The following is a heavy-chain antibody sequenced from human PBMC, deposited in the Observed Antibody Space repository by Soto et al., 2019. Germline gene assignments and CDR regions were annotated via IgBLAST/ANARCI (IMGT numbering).Heavy chain of an antibody. CDR3: AYSPRYHSDSRGHKAGAFDI. J-gene: IGHJ3*02. CDR1: GFSLSTGGMG. CDR2: IYWNDDK. V-gene: IGHV2-5*01. Sequence: QITLKEAGPTLVRPTQTLTLTCTFSGFSLSTGGMGVGWIRQPPGKALEWLASIYWNDDKRYSQSLMNTLTITKDTSKKQVVLTVNNMDPVYTVTYYCAYSPRYHSDSRGHKAGAFDIWGQGALVTVS. D-gene: IGHD3-22*01.